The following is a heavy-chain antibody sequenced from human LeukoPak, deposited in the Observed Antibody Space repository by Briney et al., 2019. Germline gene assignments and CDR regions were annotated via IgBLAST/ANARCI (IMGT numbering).Heavy chain of an antibody. V-gene: IGHV3-30-3*01. CDR3: ARGPFLGV. Sequence: GGSLRLSCAASGFTFSSYAMHWVRQAPGKGLEWVAVISYDGCNKYYADSVKGRFTTSRDNSKNTLYLQMNSLRAEDTAVYYCARGPFLGVWGQGTLVTVSS. CDR2: ISYDGCNK. J-gene: IGHJ4*02. D-gene: IGHD3-10*01. CDR1: GFTFSSYA.